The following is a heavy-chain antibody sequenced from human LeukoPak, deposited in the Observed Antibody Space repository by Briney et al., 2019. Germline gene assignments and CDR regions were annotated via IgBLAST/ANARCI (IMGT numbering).Heavy chain of an antibody. CDR1: NYSISTDYY. D-gene: IGHD2-2*01. Sequence: SETLSLTCSVSNYSISTDYYWGWIRQPPGKGLEWIGYIYYSGSTNYNPSLKSRVTISVDTSKNQFSLKLSSVTAADTAVYYCARDRRTRYCSSTSCYGAFDIWGQGTMVTVSS. CDR2: IYYSGST. V-gene: IGHV4-38-2*02. CDR3: ARDRRTRYCSSTSCYGAFDI. J-gene: IGHJ3*02.